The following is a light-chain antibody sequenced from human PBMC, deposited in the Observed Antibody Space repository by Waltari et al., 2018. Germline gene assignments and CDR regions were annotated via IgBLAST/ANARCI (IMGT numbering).Light chain of an antibody. CDR2: GVS. Sequence: DIAMTQSPATLSLSPGERATLSCRASQSVNRNLAWYQQKPGQPPRLLIYGVSSRATGIPDRFTGSGSGMEFTLTISSLEPEDVGIYHCQQSIQWPYTFSQGTKVEIK. V-gene: IGKV3D-15*01. CDR3: QQSIQWPYT. CDR1: QSVNRN. J-gene: IGKJ2*01.